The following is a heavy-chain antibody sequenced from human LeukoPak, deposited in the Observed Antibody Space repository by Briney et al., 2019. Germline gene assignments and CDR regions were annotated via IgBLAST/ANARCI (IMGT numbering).Heavy chain of an antibody. CDR3: AREIHYYDSSGYS. CDR1: GFTVSSNY. V-gene: IGHV3-66*01. CDR2: IYSGGST. D-gene: IGHD3-22*01. Sequence: GGSLRLSCAASGFTVSSNYMSWVRQAPGKGLEGVAVIYSGGSTYYADSVNGRFTISRDNSKNTLYLQMNSLRAEDTAVYYCAREIHYYDSSGYSWGQGTLATVSS. J-gene: IGHJ5*02.